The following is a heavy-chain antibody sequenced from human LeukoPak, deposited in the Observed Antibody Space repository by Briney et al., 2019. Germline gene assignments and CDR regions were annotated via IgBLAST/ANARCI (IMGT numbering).Heavy chain of an antibody. Sequence: GGSLRLSCAASGFTFSSYAMHWVRQAPGKGLEWVAVISYDGSNKYYADSVKGRFTISRDNSKNTLYLQMNSLRAEDTAVYYCARDSCSSTSCLVNWFDPWGQGTLVTVSS. CDR2: ISYDGSNK. D-gene: IGHD2-2*01. J-gene: IGHJ5*02. CDR3: ARDSCSSTSCLVNWFDP. V-gene: IGHV3-30-3*01. CDR1: GFTFSSYA.